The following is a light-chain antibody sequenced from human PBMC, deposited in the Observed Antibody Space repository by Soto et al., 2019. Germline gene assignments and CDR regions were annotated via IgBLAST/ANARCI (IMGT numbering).Light chain of an antibody. CDR1: QSVSND. J-gene: IGKJ1*01. CDR3: QQLNSYPIT. Sequence: EMVLTQSPGTLSLSPGDRATLSCRASQSVSNDYVAWVQQKPGQTPRLLIYGASTRATGIPARFSGSGSGTEFTLTISSLQSEDFATYYCQQLNSYPITFGQGTKVDI. V-gene: IGKV3-15*01. CDR2: GAS.